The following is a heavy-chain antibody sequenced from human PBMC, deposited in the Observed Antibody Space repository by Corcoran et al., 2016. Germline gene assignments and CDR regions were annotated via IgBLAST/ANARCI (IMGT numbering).Heavy chain of an antibody. CDR1: GGSITRDNW. D-gene: IGHD5-18*01. V-gene: IGHV4-4*02. J-gene: IGHJ4*02. Sequence: QVQLQESGPGLVKPSGTLSLTCTVSGGSITRDNWWIWVRQPPGKGLEWIGEVFHTGTTTYNPSLRSRVTISVDKSKNQFSLILRSVTAADTAMYYCAGVFWGYSISVNRYSVDNWGQGIPVTVSS. CDR2: VFHTGTT. CDR3: AGVFWGYSISVNRYSVDN.